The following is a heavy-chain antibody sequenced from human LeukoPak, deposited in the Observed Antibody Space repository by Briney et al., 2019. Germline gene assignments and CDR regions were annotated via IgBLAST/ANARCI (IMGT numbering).Heavy chain of an antibody. CDR2: MNPNGGNT. CDR3: ARGQDTAMIDY. CDR1: GYTFTSHD. V-gene: IGHV1-8*01. Sequence: ASVKVSCKASGYTFTSHDINWVRQATGQGLEWMGWMNPNGGNTGYAQKFQGRVTMTRNTSISTAYMELSSLRSEDTAVYYCARGQDTAMIDYWGQGTLVTVSS. J-gene: IGHJ4*02. D-gene: IGHD5-18*01.